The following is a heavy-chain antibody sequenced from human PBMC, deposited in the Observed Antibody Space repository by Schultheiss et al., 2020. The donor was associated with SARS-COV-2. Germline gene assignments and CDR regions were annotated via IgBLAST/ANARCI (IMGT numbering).Heavy chain of an antibody. CDR3: ARNVVPAAIGYYYYYGMDV. D-gene: IGHD2-2*01. CDR1: GYTFTSYD. Sequence: GESLKISCKASGYTFTSYDINWVRQATGQGLEWMGWMNPNSGNTGYAQKFQGRVTMTRDTSISTAYMELSRLRSDDTAVYYCARNVVPAAIGYYYYYGMDVWGQGTTVTVSS. J-gene: IGHJ6*02. V-gene: IGHV1-8*01. CDR2: MNPNSGNT.